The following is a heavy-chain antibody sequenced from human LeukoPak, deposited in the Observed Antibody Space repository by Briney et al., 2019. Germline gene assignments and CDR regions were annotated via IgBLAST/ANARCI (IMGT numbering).Heavy chain of an antibody. V-gene: IGHV4-34*01. Sequence: SETLSLTCAVYGGSFSGYYWSWIRQPPGKGLEWIGEINHSGSTNYNPSLKSRVTISVDTSKNQFSLKLSSVTAADTAVYYCARGSLGYGSGSYRNYYFDYWGQGTLVTVSS. J-gene: IGHJ4*02. CDR2: INHSGST. D-gene: IGHD3-10*01. CDR1: GGSFSGYY. CDR3: ARGSLGYGSGSYRNYYFDY.